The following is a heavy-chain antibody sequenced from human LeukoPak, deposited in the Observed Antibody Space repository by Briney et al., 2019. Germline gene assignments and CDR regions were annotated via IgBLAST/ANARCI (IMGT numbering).Heavy chain of an antibody. V-gene: IGHV5-51*01. D-gene: IGHD3-10*01. J-gene: IGHJ4*02. CDR1: GYSFTSYW. CDR3: ARQTRDGSGSRGYSFDF. Sequence: GESLKISCKGSGYSFTSYWISWVRQMPGKGLEWMGIIYPGDSDTRYSPSFEGQVTISVDKSISTAYLQWSSLKASDTAMYYCARQTRDGSGSRGYSFDFWGQGTLVAVSS. CDR2: IYPGDSDT.